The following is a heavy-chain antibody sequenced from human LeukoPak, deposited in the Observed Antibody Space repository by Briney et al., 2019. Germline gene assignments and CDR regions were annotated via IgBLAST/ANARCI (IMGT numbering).Heavy chain of an antibody. CDR1: GGSISSGGYS. CDR3: ARDPLSPNVFDV. V-gene: IGHV4-30-2*01. CDR2: IYHIGIT. J-gene: IGHJ3*01. Sequence: SETLSLTCTVSGGSISSGGYSWSWIRQPPGKGLEWIGYIYHIGITYYNQSLESRVTISVDTSKNQFSLKLNSVTAADTAVYYCARDPLSPNVFDVWGQGTMVTVSS.